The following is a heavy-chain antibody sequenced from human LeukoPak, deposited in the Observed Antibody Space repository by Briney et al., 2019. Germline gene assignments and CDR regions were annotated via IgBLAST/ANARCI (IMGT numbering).Heavy chain of an antibody. CDR2: IYYSGST. J-gene: IGHJ3*02. Sequence: SETLSRSCTVSGGSISSSSYYWVWIRQPPGKGPEWIGYIYYSGSTNYNPSLKSRVTISVDTSKNQFSLKLSSVTAADTAVYYCARGGEGGYDAFDIWGQGTMVTVSS. V-gene: IGHV4-61*05. CDR3: ARGGEGGYDAFDI. CDR1: GGSISSSSYY. D-gene: IGHD3-22*01.